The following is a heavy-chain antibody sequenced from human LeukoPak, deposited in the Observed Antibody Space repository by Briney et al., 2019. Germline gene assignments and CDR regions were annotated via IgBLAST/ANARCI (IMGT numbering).Heavy chain of an antibody. J-gene: IGHJ6*03. Sequence: SETLSHTCSVHGGSISDYYWSWIRQPPGKGLEWNEEINQSGSTNYNPSLKSRVTISVDTSKNQFSLKLSSVSAADTAVYYCARTRAYCSGGSCYSGRGYYYYYMDVWGKGTTVTISS. CDR1: GGSISDYY. D-gene: IGHD2-15*01. CDR3: ARTRAYCSGGSCYSGRGYYYYYMDV. CDR2: INQSGST. V-gene: IGHV4-34*01.